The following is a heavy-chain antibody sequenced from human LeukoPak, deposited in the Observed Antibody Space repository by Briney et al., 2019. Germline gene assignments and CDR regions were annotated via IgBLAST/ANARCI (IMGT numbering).Heavy chain of an antibody. J-gene: IGHJ3*02. CDR1: GGSISSGDYY. D-gene: IGHD3-22*01. CDR2: IYYSGST. V-gene: IGHV4-30-4*01. Sequence: SQTLSLTCTVSGGSISSGDYYWSWIRQPPGKGLEWIGYIYYSGSTYYNPSLKSRVTISVDTSKNQFSLKVNSVTAADTAVYYCARDMDSSGYYYDDAFDIWGPGTMVTVSS. CDR3: ARDMDSSGYYYDDAFDI.